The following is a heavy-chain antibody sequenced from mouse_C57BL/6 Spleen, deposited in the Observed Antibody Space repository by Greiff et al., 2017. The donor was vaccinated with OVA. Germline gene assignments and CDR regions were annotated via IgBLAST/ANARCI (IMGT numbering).Heavy chain of an antibody. J-gene: IGHJ1*03. CDR3: ARSSLYGNYRYFDV. CDR1: GYTFTSYW. V-gene: IGHV1-52*01. CDR2: IDPSDSET. Sequence: VQLQQPGAELVRPGSSVKLSCKASGYTFTSYWMHWVKQRPIQGLEWIGNIDPSDSETHYNQKFKDKATLTVDKSSSTAYMQLSSLTSEDSAVYYCARSSLYGNYRYFDVWGTGTTVTVSS. D-gene: IGHD2-1*01.